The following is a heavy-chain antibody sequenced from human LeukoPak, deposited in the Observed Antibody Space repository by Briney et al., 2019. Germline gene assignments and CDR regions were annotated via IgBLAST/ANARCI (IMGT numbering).Heavy chain of an antibody. Sequence: GGSLKLSCAGSGFTFSGSAIHWVRQASGKGLDWVGRIRTKADSYATAYAASMKGRFTISRDDSLNTAYLQMNSLQPEDTAVYYCALRRLTSAQIIEDNWFDPWGQGTLVTVSS. CDR2: IRTKADSYAT. D-gene: IGHD2/OR15-2a*01. CDR3: ALRRLTSAQIIEDNWFDP. V-gene: IGHV3-73*01. J-gene: IGHJ5*02. CDR1: GFTFSGSA.